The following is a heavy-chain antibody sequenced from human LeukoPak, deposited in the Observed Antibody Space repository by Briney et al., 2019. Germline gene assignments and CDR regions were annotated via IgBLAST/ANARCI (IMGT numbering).Heavy chain of an antibody. CDR1: EFTFSNYA. CDR3: ARDREYYNILTGYKVSHYFDY. CDR2: ISYDGSNK. D-gene: IGHD3-9*01. Sequence: GGSLRLSCAASEFTFSNYAMHWVRQAPGKGLEWVAVISYDGSNKYYADSVKGRFTISRDNSKNTLYLQMNSLRTEDTAVYYCARDREYYNILTGYKVSHYFDYWGQGTLVTVSS. J-gene: IGHJ4*02. V-gene: IGHV3-30*04.